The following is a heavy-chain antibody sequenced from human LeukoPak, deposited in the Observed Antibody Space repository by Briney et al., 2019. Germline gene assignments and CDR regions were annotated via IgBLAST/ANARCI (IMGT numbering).Heavy chain of an antibody. CDR3: SRGGGYGDY. D-gene: IGHD5-12*01. V-gene: IGHV4-4*07. CDR2: IHTNGGT. J-gene: IGHJ4*02. Sequence: PSETLSLTCTVSGASITGFYYNWIRQSAGKGLEWIGRIHTNGGTDYRPSLNSRVTMSVDTSKKQISLKLTSVTAADTAVYFCSRGGGYGDYWGQGILVTVSS. CDR1: GASITGFY.